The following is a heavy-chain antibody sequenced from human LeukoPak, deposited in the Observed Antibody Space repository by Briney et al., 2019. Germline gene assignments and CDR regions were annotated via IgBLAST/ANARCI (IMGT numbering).Heavy chain of an antibody. CDR2: IYYSGST. Sequence: SETRSLTCPVSGGSLSSYYWSWIRQPPGKGLEWIGYIYYSGSTNYTPSLKSRVTISVDTFKTQFSLKLSSVTAADTAVYYCAREYSGYQTYFDYWGQGTLVTVSS. CDR1: GGSLSSYY. CDR3: AREYSGYQTYFDY. D-gene: IGHD5-12*01. V-gene: IGHV4-59*01. J-gene: IGHJ4*02.